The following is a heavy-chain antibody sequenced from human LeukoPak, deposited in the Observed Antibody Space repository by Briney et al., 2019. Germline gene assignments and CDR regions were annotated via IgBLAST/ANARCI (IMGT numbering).Heavy chain of an antibody. CDR3: ARNSSGYQTYYFDY. CDR2: TYYSGTI. V-gene: IGHV4-59*12. J-gene: IGHJ4*02. CDR1: GDSISSYY. Sequence: SETLSLTCTVSGDSISSYYWGWIRQPPGKGLEWIGFTYYSGTINYNPSLKSRVTISEDTSKNQFSLKLSSVTAADTAVYYCARNSSGYQTYYFDYWGQGTLVTVSS. D-gene: IGHD3-22*01.